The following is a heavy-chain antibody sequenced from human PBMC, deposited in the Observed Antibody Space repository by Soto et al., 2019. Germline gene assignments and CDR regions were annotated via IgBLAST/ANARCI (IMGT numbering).Heavy chain of an antibody. D-gene: IGHD2-2*01. Sequence: GGSMGLSSAASGFTFNNYAMGWVRQAPGKGLEWVAVISYDGSNKYYADSVKGRFTISRDNSKNTLYLQMNSLRAEDTAMYYCAKFGEDYIVVVPAAMSSGMDVWGQGTTVTVSS. J-gene: IGHJ6*02. CDR3: AKFGEDYIVVVPAAMSSGMDV. CDR1: GFTFNNYA. CDR2: ISYDGSNK. V-gene: IGHV3-30*18.